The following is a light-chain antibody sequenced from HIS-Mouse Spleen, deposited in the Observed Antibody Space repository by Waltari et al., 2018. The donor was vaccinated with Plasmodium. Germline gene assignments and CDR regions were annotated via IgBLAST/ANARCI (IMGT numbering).Light chain of an antibody. Sequence: QLVLTQSPSASASLGASVKLTCTLSSGHSSYAIAWHQQQPEKGPRYLMKLNSDGSHSKGDGIPDRFSGSSSGAERYLTISILQSEDEADYYCQTWGTGMGVFGGGTKLTVL. CDR1: SGHSSYA. CDR3: QTWGTGMGV. CDR2: LNSDGSH. V-gene: IGLV4-69*01. J-gene: IGLJ2*01.